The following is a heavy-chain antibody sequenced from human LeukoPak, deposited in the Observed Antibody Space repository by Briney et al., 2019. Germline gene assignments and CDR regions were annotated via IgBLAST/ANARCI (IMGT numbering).Heavy chain of an antibody. Sequence: SQTLSLTCAVSGGSISSGGYSWSWIRQPPGKGLEWIGYIYHSGSTYYNPSLKSRVTISVDRYKNQFSLKLSAVTAADTAVYYCARATMQLWGQETAVFDYWGQGTLVSVCS. D-gene: IGHD5-18*01. CDR2: IYHSGST. V-gene: IGHV4-30-2*01. J-gene: IGHJ4*02. CDR1: GGSISSGGYS. CDR3: ARATMQLWGQETAVFDY.